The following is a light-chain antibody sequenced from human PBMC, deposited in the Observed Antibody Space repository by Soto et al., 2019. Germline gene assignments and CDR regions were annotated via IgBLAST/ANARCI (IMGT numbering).Light chain of an antibody. CDR3: QPYTNWPLAP. V-gene: IGKV1-27*01. CDR1: QVIINY. J-gene: IGKJ1*01. Sequence: DSQMRGYPSSGSASGGERVTITCGVCQVIINYLACYQQKPGKVPTLLIYAASTLQSGVPSRFSVRGSGTVFTLSIISLLSQDLAVYYCQPYTNWPLAPFGHGTKVDIK. CDR2: AAS.